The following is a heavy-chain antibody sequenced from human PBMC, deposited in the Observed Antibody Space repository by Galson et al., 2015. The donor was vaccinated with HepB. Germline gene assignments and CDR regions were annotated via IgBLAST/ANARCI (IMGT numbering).Heavy chain of an antibody. CDR1: GFTFSSYG. D-gene: IGHD2-15*01. J-gene: IGHJ6*02. CDR3: AKDGGGYCSGGSCYSGVYYYYGMDV. CDR2: ISYDGSNK. Sequence: SLRLSCAASGFTFSSYGMHWVRQAPGKGLEWVAVISYDGSNKYYADSVKGRFTISRDNSKNTLYLQMNSLRAEDTAVYYCAKDGGGYCSGGSCYSGVYYYYGMDVWGQGTTVTVSS. V-gene: IGHV3-30*18.